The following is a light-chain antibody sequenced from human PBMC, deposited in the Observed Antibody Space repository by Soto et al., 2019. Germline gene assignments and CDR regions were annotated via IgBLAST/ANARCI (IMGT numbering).Light chain of an antibody. CDR1: QSVRSN. Sequence: EIVMTQSPAILSVSPGERATLSCRASQSVRSNLVWYQHKAGQAPRLLIYGASSRATGTPARFSGSGSGTDFTLTISSLQSEDFAVYYCQHYNSWPRTFGQGTKVEIK. CDR2: GAS. V-gene: IGKV3-15*01. CDR3: QHYNSWPRT. J-gene: IGKJ1*01.